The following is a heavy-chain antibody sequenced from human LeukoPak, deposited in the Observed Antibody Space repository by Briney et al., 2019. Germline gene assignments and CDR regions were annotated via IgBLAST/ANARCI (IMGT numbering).Heavy chain of an antibody. V-gene: IGHV4-61*02. CDR3: ARHAHCGGDCNDAFDI. J-gene: IGHJ3*02. D-gene: IGHD2-21*01. CDR2: VYASGST. CDR1: GGSISSGSYY. Sequence: PSQTLSLTCTVSGGSISSGSYYWSWIRQPAGKGLEWIGRVYASGSTNYNPSLKSRVTISVDTSKNQFSLKLTSVTAADTAVYYCARHAHCGGDCNDAFDIWGQGTMVSVSS.